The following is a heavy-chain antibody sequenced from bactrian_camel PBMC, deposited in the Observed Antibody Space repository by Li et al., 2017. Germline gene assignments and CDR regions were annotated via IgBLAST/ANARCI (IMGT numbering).Heavy chain of an antibody. D-gene: IGHD5*01. CDR3: TKAGDYGGDWYGVAEFGA. Sequence: QLVESGGGLVQPGGSLRLSCAASGFTFSDYDMSWVRQAPGKGLEWVSSVNSGGDSTYYADSVKGRFTISRANDENTLYLQLNSLKTEDTAIYYCTKAGDYGGDWYGVAEFGAWGQGTQVTVS. CDR2: VNSGGDST. J-gene: IGHJ6*01. CDR1: GFTFSDYD. V-gene: IGHV3S40*01.